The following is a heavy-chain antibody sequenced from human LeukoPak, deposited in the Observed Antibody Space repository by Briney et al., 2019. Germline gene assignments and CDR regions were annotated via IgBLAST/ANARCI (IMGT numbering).Heavy chain of an antibody. Sequence: GGSLRLSCAASEFTFSNYVMNWVRQAPGKGLEWVSSIRQSGDITYYADSVKGRFTISRDNSKNTLSLQMSSLSREDTAIYYCVRRGGSDGWGAFDIWGQGTVVTVSS. CDR3: VRRGGSDGWGAFDI. D-gene: IGHD5-24*01. CDR2: IRQSGDIT. V-gene: IGHV3-23*01. J-gene: IGHJ3*02. CDR1: EFTFSNYV.